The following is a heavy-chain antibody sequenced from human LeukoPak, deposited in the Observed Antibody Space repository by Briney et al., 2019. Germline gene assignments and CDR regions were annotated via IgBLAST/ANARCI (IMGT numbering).Heavy chain of an antibody. CDR2: IRTTAEGANFA. V-gene: IGHV3-48*02. CDR1: GFTFTDYP. Sequence: GGSLRLSCATSGFTFTDYPMNWVRQAPGKGLEWVSNIRTTAEGANFAYYADSVKGRVTISRDDAKNTLYLHMNSLRDDDTAVYYCATDQRYAFDYWGQGILGTVSS. D-gene: IGHD3-9*01. CDR3: ATDQRYAFDY. J-gene: IGHJ4*02.